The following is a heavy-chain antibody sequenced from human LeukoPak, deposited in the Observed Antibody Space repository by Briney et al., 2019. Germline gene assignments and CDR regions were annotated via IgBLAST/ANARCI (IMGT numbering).Heavy chain of an antibody. V-gene: IGHV4-4*07. Sequence: SETLSLTCTVSAGSISNYYWSWIRQPAGKGLEWIGRIYTSGSTNYNPSLKSRVTMSVDTSKNQFSLKLSSVTAADTAVYYCASYDSSGYWYYWGQGTLVTVSS. J-gene: IGHJ4*02. CDR2: IYTSGST. D-gene: IGHD3-22*01. CDR3: ASYDSSGYWYY. CDR1: AGSISNYY.